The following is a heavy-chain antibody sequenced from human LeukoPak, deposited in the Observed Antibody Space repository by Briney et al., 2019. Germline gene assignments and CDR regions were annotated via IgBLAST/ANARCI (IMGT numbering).Heavy chain of an antibody. D-gene: IGHD6-19*01. CDR1: GYSFTDYW. CDR2: IYPGDSDT. Sequence: GESLKISCKGSGYSFTDYWIGWVRQMPGKGLEWMGIIYPGDSDTRYSPSFQGQVTISADKSISTAYLQWSSLKASDTAMYYCARTESSGWSGDAFDIWGQGTMVTVSS. CDR3: ARTESSGWSGDAFDI. V-gene: IGHV5-51*01. J-gene: IGHJ3*02.